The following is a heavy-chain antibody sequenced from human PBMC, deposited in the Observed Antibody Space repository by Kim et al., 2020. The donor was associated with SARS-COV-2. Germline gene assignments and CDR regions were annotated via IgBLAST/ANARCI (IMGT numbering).Heavy chain of an antibody. CDR2: IYYTGST. V-gene: IGHV4-59*13. CDR3: APHSSTWGDAFDI. D-gene: IGHD6-13*01. Sequence: SETLSLTCTVSAGSIGSYYWSWIRQPPGKGLEWIGYIYYTGSTNYNPSLKSRVTISVDTSKNQFSLKLTSVTAADTAVYYRAPHSSTWGDAFDIWGQGT. CDR1: AGSIGSYY. J-gene: IGHJ3*02.